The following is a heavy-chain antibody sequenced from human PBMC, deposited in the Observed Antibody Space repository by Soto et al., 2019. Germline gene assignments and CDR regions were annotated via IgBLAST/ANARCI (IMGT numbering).Heavy chain of an antibody. Sequence: GGSLRLSCAASGFTFTRYSMNWVRQAPGKGLEWVSSISSTTHYIYYTDSMRGRFTISRDNAKNAVYLEMNSLRAEDTAVYYCARESEDLTSNFDYWGQGTLVTVSS. CDR3: ARESEDLTSNFDY. CDR1: GFTFTRYS. CDR2: ISSTTHYI. J-gene: IGHJ4*02. V-gene: IGHV3-21*06.